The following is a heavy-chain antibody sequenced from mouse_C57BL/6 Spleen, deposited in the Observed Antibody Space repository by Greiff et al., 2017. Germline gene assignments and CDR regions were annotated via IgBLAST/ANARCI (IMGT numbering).Heavy chain of an antibody. CDR1: GFTFSSYG. Sequence: EVNLVESGGDLVKPGGSLKLSCAASGFTFSSYGMSWVRQTPDKRLEWVATISSGGSYTYYPDSVKGRFTISRDNAKNTLYLQMSSLKSEDTAMYYCARLTAVVASWFAYWGQGTLVTVSA. V-gene: IGHV5-6*01. CDR2: ISSGGSYT. J-gene: IGHJ3*01. D-gene: IGHD1-1*01. CDR3: ARLTAVVASWFAY.